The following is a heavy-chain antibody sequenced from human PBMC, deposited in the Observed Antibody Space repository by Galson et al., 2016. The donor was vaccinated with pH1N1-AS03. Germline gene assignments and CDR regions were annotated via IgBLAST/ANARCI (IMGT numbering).Heavy chain of an antibody. V-gene: IGHV3-30*02. Sequence: SLRLSCAASGFSFSSYGVHWARQAPGKGLEWVAFIPYDGNNKYYSDSVKGRFTISRDNSKNTVYLQMNSLRAEDTAVYYCAKDHSNFYGMDVWGQGTTVTVSS. CDR2: IPYDGNNK. J-gene: IGHJ6*02. CDR3: AKDHSNFYGMDV. D-gene: IGHD4-11*01. CDR1: GFSFSSYG.